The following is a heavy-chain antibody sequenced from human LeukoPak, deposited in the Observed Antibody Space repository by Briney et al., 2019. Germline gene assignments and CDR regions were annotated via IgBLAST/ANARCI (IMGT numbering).Heavy chain of an antibody. Sequence: SETLSLTCTVSGDSISSGSYYWGWIRQPPGKGLEWIGSINYSGSTYYNPSLKSRVTISVDTSKNQFSLKFSSVTAADTAVYYCARRGGLQSPFGYWGQGTLVTVSS. J-gene: IGHJ4*02. CDR1: GDSISSGSYY. CDR3: ARRGGLQSPFGY. D-gene: IGHD4-11*01. V-gene: IGHV4-39*01. CDR2: INYSGST.